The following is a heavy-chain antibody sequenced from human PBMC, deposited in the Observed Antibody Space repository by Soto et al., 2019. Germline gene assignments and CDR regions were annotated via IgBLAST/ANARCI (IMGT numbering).Heavy chain of an antibody. CDR2: IIPIFNVP. V-gene: IGHV1-69*10. CDR3: AKARGYGSGRNNHYYGMDV. Sequence: SVKVSCKDSGGTLSSYAITWVRLAPGQGLEWMGGIIPIFNVPDYAQKFQGRASITADKATSTAYMELSNLRPEDTAIYYCAKARGYGSGRNNHYYGMDVWGQGTTVIVSS. J-gene: IGHJ6*02. D-gene: IGHD3-10*01. CDR1: GGTLSSYA.